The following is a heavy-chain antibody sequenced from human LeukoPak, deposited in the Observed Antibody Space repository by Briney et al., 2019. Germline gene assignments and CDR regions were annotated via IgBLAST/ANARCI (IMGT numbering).Heavy chain of an antibody. V-gene: IGHV4-61*02. Sequence: SQTLSLTCTVSGGSISSGSYYWSWIRQPAGKGLEWIGRIYTSGSTNYNPSLKSRVTISVDTSKNQFSLKLSSVTAADTAVYYCAREYHFPSDYWGQGTLVTVSS. CDR3: AREYHFPSDY. J-gene: IGHJ4*02. CDR2: IYTSGST. D-gene: IGHD2-2*01. CDR1: GGSISSGSYY.